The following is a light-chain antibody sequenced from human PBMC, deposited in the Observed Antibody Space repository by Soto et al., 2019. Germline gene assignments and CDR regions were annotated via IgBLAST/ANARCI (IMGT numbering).Light chain of an antibody. CDR3: SSYTSTNTWV. CDR1: SSDVGGYNY. Sequence: QSVLTQPASVSGSPGQSITISCTGTSSDVGGYNYVSWYQQHPGKAPKLMICDVSNRPSGVSNRFSGSKSGNTASLTISGLQAEDEADYYCSSYTSTNTWVFGGGTKLTVL. J-gene: IGLJ3*02. V-gene: IGLV2-14*03. CDR2: DVS.